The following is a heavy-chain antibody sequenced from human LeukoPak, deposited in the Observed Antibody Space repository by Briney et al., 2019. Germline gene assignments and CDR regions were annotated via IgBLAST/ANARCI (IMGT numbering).Heavy chain of an antibody. D-gene: IGHD1-26*01. CDR3: ARGGGSYPVDY. Sequence: PGGSLRLSCVASGFTSSSSEMNWVRQAPGKGLEWVSGINWNGGSTGYADSVKGRFTISRDNAKNSLYLQMNSLRAEDTALYYCARGGGSYPVDYWGQGTLVTVSS. CDR1: GFTSSSSE. J-gene: IGHJ4*02. CDR2: INWNGGST. V-gene: IGHV3-20*04.